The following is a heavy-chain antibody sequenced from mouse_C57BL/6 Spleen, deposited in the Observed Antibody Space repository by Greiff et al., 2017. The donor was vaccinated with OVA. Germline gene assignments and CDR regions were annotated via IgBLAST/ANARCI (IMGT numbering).Heavy chain of an antibody. V-gene: IGHV1-64*01. D-gene: IGHD2-5*01. J-gene: IGHJ2*01. Sequence: VQVVESGAELVTPGASVKLSCKASGYTFTSYWMHWVKQRPGQGLEWIGMIHPNSGSTNYNEKFKSKATLTVDKSSSTAYMQLSSLTSEDSAVYYCARAYSNYIDYWGQGTTLTVSS. CDR2: IHPNSGST. CDR1: GYTFTSYW. CDR3: ARAYSNYIDY.